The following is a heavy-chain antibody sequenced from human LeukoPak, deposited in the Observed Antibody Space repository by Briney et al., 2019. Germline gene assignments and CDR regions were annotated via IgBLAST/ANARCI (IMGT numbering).Heavy chain of an antibody. CDR1: VFTFTNPR. CDR3: TTDLGTYYHGSQRLIPIDY. CDR2: MKSKTDGETT. D-gene: IGHD3-10*01. Sequence: PGGSLRLSCVDSVFTFTNPRICWVRHAPWKGLEWIGHMKSKTDGETTNYAEPVRGRLTISRDDSKSAVYLQMDSLKIEDTAVYYCTTDLGTYYHGSQRLIPIDYWGQGTLVTVSS. V-gene: IGHV3-15*01. J-gene: IGHJ4*02.